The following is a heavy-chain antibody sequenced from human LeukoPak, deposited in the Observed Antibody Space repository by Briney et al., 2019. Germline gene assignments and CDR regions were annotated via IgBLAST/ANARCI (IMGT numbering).Heavy chain of an antibody. V-gene: IGHV3-48*02. CDR3: ARESEYYYYDASGYYPGYFHH. CDR2: ISSSSTTI. Sequence: PGGSLRLSCAGSGFTFSSYSMNWVRQAPGKGLEWVSYISSSSTTIYYADSVKGRFTISRDNAENPLYLQMNSLRDEDTAVYYCARESEYYYYDASGYYPGYFHHWGQGTLVTVSS. CDR1: GFTFSSYS. D-gene: IGHD3-22*01. J-gene: IGHJ1*01.